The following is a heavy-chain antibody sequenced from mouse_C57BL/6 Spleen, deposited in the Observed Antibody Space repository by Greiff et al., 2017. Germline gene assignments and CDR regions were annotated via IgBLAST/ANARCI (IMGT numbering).Heavy chain of an antibody. J-gene: IGHJ2*01. D-gene: IGHD4-1*01. CDR3: ARGTGMYYFDY. CDR2: ISYDGSN. Sequence: EVKLQESGPGLVKPSQSLSLTCSVTGYSITSGYYWNWIRQFPGNKLEWMGYISYDGSNNYNPSFKNRISITRDTSKNQFFLKLNSVTTEDTATYYCARGTGMYYFDYWGQGTTLTVSS. CDR1: GYSITSGYY. V-gene: IGHV3-6*01.